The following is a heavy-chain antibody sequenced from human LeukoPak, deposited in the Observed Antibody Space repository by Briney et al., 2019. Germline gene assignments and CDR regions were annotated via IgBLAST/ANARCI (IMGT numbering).Heavy chain of an antibody. Sequence: ASVKVSCKASGYTFTGYYIHWVRQAPGQGLEWMGRINPNSGGTNYAQKFQGRVTMTRDTSISTAYMELSRLRSDDTAVYYCGAYYYDSSGHGDYWGQGTLVTVSS. J-gene: IGHJ4*02. V-gene: IGHV1-2*06. CDR3: GAYYYDSSGHGDY. CDR1: GYTFTGYY. CDR2: INPNSGGT. D-gene: IGHD3-22*01.